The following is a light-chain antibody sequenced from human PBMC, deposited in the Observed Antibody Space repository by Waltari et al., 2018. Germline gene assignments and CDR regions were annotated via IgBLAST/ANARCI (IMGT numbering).Light chain of an antibody. CDR3: QQSYGKPYT. V-gene: IGKV1-9*01. J-gene: IGKJ2*01. CDR2: ATS. CDR1: QGRSNY. Sequence: DIQLTQSPSLLSASLGDRVTITCRASQGRSNYLAWYQQQPGKAPKLLISATSTLQSGVPSRFSGSGSGTEFTLTISSLQPEDFAAYYCQQSYGKPYTFGQGTKLEIK.